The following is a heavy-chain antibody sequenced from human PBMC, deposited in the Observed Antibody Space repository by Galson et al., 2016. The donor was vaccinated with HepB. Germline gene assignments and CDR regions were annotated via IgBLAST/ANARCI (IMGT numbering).Heavy chain of an antibody. CDR2: INNDGSSR. D-gene: IGHD1-14*01. CDR3: ARDPPNTGIGVDV. J-gene: IGHJ6*02. CDR1: GFTFSSYW. V-gene: IGHV3-74*01. Sequence: SLRLSCAVSGFTFSSYWMHWVRQAPGKGLVWVSRINNDGSSRTHAASVKGRFTISRDNAKSTLYLQMNSLRVEDTAVYYCARDPPNTGIGVDVWGQGTTVTVSS.